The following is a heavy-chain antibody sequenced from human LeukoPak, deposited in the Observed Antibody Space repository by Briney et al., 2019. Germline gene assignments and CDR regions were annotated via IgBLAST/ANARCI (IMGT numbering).Heavy chain of an antibody. CDR3: AKDIEDSSGYYYVVGAFDI. D-gene: IGHD3-22*01. V-gene: IGHV3-43*02. CDR1: GFTFDDYA. Sequence: PGGSLRLSCAASGFTFDDYAMHWVRQAPGKGLEWVSLISGDGGSTYYADSVKGGFTISRDNSKNSLYLQMNSLRTEDTALYYCAKDIEDSSGYYYVVGAFDIWGQGTMVTVSS. J-gene: IGHJ3*02. CDR2: ISGDGGST.